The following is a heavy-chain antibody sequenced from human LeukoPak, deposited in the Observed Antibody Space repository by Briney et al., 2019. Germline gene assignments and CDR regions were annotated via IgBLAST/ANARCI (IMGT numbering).Heavy chain of an antibody. CDR1: GGSISSGSYY. V-gene: IGHV4-61*02. CDR2: IYTSGST. J-gene: IGHJ3*02. D-gene: IGHD4-11*01. Sequence: SSETLSLTCTVSGGSISSGSYYWSWIRQPAGKGLEWIGRIYTSGSTNYNPSLKSRVTISVDTSKNQFSLKLSSVTAADTAVYYCARDNRYSKGAFDIWGQGTMVTVSS. CDR3: ARDNRYSKGAFDI.